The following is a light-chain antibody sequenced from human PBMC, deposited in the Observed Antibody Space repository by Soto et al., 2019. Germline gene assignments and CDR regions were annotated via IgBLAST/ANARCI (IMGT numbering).Light chain of an antibody. J-gene: IGLJ2*01. CDR1: SSNIVSYS. CDR2: SDN. V-gene: IGLV1-44*01. Sequence: QSVLTQPPSASGTPGQRVTMSCSGSSSNIVSYSVSWYLHLPGTAPKLLIYSDNQRPSGVPDRFSGSKSGTSASLAISGLQSEDEADYYCAVWDDSLNGVVFGGGTKLTVL. CDR3: AVWDDSLNGVV.